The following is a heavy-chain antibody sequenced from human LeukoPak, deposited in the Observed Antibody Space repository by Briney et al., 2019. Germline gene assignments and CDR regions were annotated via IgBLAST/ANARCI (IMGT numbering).Heavy chain of an antibody. CDR3: ARWQLATYYYYGMDV. Sequence: ASVKVSCKASGYTFTSYGISWVRQAPGQGLEWMGWISAYNGNTNYAPKLQGRVTMTTDTSTSTAYMELRSLRSDDTAVYYCARWQLATYYYYGMDVWGQGTTVTASS. CDR1: GYTFTSYG. D-gene: IGHD6-6*01. CDR2: ISAYNGNT. J-gene: IGHJ6*02. V-gene: IGHV1-18*01.